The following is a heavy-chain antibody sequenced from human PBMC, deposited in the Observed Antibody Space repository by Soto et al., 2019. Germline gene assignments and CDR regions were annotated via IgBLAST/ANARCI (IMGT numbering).Heavy chain of an antibody. CDR3: ASEVYCSSTSCPKAFDY. CDR2: IYYSGST. D-gene: IGHD2-2*01. Sequence: SETLSLTCTVSGGSISSGGYYWSWIRQHPGKGLEWIGYIYYSGSTYYNQSLKSRVTISVDTSKNQFSLKLSSVTAADTAVYYCASEVYCSSTSCPKAFDYWGQGTLVTVSS. CDR1: GGSISSGGYY. V-gene: IGHV4-31*03. J-gene: IGHJ4*02.